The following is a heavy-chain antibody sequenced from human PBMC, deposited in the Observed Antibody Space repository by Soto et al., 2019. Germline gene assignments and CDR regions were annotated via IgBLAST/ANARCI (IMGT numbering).Heavy chain of an antibody. CDR3: ARGRRGGTCHSVFTSCGLTFAY. CDR1: GGSFSGYY. D-gene: IGHD2-15*01. Sequence: QVQLQQWGAGLLKPSETLSLTCAVYGGSFSGYYWSWIRQPPGKGLEWIGEINHSGSTNYSPSLKSRFTISVATSKHQCSLKLSSVPAADTPVYYCARGRRGGTCHSVFTSCGLTFAYWGQGNLVTVSS. J-gene: IGHJ4*02. V-gene: IGHV4-34*01. CDR2: INHSGST.